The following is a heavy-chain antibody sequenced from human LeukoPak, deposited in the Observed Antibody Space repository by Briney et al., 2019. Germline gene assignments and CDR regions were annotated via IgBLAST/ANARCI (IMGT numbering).Heavy chain of an antibody. Sequence: PSETLSLTCTVSGGSISSSSYYWGWIRQPPGKGLEWIGSIYHSGSTYYNPSLKSRVTISVDTSKNQFSLKLSSVTAADTAVYYCARDMEGVYDSSGTWFDYWGQGTLVTVSS. J-gene: IGHJ5*01. D-gene: IGHD3-22*01. V-gene: IGHV4-39*07. CDR1: GGSISSSSYY. CDR3: ARDMEGVYDSSGTWFDY. CDR2: IYHSGST.